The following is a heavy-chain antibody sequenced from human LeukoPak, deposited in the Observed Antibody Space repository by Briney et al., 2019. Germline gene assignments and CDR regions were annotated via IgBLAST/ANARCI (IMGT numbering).Heavy chain of an antibody. J-gene: IGHJ4*02. Sequence: ASVKVSCKASGYTFTSYGISWVRQAPGQGLEWMGGISAYNGNTNYAQKLQGRVTMTTDTSTNTAYMELRSLRSDDTAVYYCARDLFKVGDHSLDYWGQGTLVTVSS. CDR2: ISAYNGNT. V-gene: IGHV1-18*01. CDR3: ARDLFKVGDHSLDY. CDR1: GYTFTSYG. D-gene: IGHD2-21*01.